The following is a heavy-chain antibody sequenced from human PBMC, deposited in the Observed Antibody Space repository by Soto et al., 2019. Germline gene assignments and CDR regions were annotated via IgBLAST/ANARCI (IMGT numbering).Heavy chain of an antibody. CDR2: IYYSGST. Sequence: QLQLQESGPGLVKPSETLSLTCTVSGGSISSSSYYWGWIRQPPGKGLEWIGSIYYSGSTYYNPSLKGRVTISVDTSKNQFCLKLSALTAADTAVYYCASRTDDFWSGRRDYWGQGTLVTVSS. D-gene: IGHD3-3*01. CDR3: ASRTDDFWSGRRDY. J-gene: IGHJ4*02. V-gene: IGHV4-39*01. CDR1: GGSISSSSYY.